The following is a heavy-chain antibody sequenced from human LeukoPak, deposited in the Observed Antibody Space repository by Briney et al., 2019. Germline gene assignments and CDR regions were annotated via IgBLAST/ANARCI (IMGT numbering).Heavy chain of an antibody. V-gene: IGHV3-23*01. J-gene: IGHJ4*02. CDR3: AKAPVTTCRGAFCYPFDY. CDR2: ISENGGTT. Sequence: GGSLRLSCAASGFTFSTYVMSWVRQAPGKGLEWVSGISENGGTTYYADSVRGRFIIFRDNSKNTLYLQMNSLRAEDTAVYYCAKAPVTTCRGAFCYPFDYWGLGTLVTVSS. CDR1: GFTFSTYV. D-gene: IGHD2-15*01.